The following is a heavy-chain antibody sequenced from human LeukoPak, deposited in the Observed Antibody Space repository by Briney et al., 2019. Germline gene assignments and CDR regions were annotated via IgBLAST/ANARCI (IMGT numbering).Heavy chain of an antibody. CDR2: ISGSGGST. V-gene: IGHV3-23*01. D-gene: IGHD5-12*01. CDR3: AREHSGYDFPGRDYYYMDV. Sequence: GGSLRLSCAASGFTFSSYGMSWVRQAPGKGLEWVSAISGSGGSTYYADSVKGRFTISRDNSENTLYLQMNSLRAEDTAVYYCAREHSGYDFPGRDYYYMDVWGKGTTVTVSS. J-gene: IGHJ6*03. CDR1: GFTFSSYG.